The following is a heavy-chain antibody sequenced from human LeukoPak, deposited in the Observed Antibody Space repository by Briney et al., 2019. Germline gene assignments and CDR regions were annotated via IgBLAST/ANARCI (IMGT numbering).Heavy chain of an antibody. D-gene: IGHD4-17*01. Sequence: PGGSLRLSCAASGFTFSSYAMSWVRQAPGKGLEWVSGISGSGGSTYYADSLKGRFTISRDNSKNTLYLQMNSLRAEDTAVYYCAKDRTVNFDYWGQGTLVTVSS. CDR2: ISGSGGST. V-gene: IGHV3-23*01. CDR3: AKDRTVNFDY. CDR1: GFTFSSYA. J-gene: IGHJ4*02.